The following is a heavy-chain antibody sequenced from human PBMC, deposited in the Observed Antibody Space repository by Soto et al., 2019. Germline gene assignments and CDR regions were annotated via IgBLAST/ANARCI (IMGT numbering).Heavy chain of an antibody. J-gene: IGHJ3*01. V-gene: IGHV2-5*02. Sequence: QITLKESGPTLVKPTQTLTLTCTFSGFSLTTSGRGVGWIRQPPGKALEWLALFFWGDDKRYSPSLKTRLTIRNDTSKNQVVLTMTNMGPADTATAYGARRLAMMEAFEVWGQGTVVTVSS. CDR3: ARRLAMMEAFEV. CDR2: FFWGDDK. CDR1: GFSLTTSGRG. D-gene: IGHD3-16*01.